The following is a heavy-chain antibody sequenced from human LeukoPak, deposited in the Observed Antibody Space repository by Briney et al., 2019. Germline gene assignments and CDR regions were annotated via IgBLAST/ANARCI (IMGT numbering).Heavy chain of an antibody. V-gene: IGHV3-48*02. CDR2: ISGSGSVI. CDR1: GFTFGTYS. CDR3: AREGFSSGNDYFDF. J-gene: IGHJ4*02. Sequence: GGSLRLSCAASGFTFGTYSMNWVRQAPGNGLEWVSYISGSGSVIHSADSVKGRFTISRDDTYNSLYLHMTSLRDEDTAVYYCAREGFSSGNDYFDFWGQGTLVTVSS. D-gene: IGHD3-10*01.